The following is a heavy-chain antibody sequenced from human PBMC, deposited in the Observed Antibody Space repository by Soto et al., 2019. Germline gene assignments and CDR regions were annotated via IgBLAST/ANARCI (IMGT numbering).Heavy chain of an antibody. D-gene: IGHD3-9*01. CDR3: TRGVHPYKTGH. V-gene: IGHV4-59*11. Sequence: LSLTFTVSGGSISVQYWSWIRQPPGKGLEWIGYIYYSGSTYYNPSLKSRVTISVDTSRNQFSLIVNSVTTADTAVYYCTRGVHPYKTGHWGQGTLDIVSS. J-gene: IGHJ4*02. CDR1: GGSISVQY. CDR2: IYYSGST.